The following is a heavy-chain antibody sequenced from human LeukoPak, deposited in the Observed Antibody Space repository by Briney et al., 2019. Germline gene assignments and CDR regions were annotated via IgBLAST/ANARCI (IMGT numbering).Heavy chain of an antibody. Sequence: SETLSLTCTVSGYSISSGYYWGWIRQPPGKGLEWIGSIYHSGSAYYNPSLKSRVTISVDTSKNQFSLKLSSVTAADTAVYYCARQRSYYDSSGYYGYWGQGTLVTVSS. CDR1: GYSISSGYY. CDR2: IYHSGSA. V-gene: IGHV4-38-2*02. CDR3: ARQRSYYDSSGYYGY. J-gene: IGHJ4*02. D-gene: IGHD3-22*01.